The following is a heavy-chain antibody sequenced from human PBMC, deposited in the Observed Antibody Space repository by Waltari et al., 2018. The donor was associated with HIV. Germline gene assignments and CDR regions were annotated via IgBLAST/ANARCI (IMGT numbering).Heavy chain of an antibody. CDR2: IYSSGST. V-gene: IGHV4-39*01. Sequence: HLQLQESGPGLVKPSETLSLTCTVSGDSILSSHPSWGWIRHTPGKGLEWIGIIYSSGSTYDNPFLRRRVTMSVDTYKNQVSLRLNSVTAADTALFYCSRHSQTALTADYWGQGTLVTVAA. D-gene: IGHD2-21*02. CDR3: SRHSQTALTADY. CDR1: GDSILSSHPS. J-gene: IGHJ4*02.